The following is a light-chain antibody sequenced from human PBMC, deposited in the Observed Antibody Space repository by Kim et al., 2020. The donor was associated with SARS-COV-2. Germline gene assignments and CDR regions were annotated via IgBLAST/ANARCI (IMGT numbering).Light chain of an antibody. CDR2: HVT. Sequence: GPSITNYCTATTDDVGTENLVSWYQQHPSKVPKLMIYHVTQRPSGFSNPFAASKADNAASLTFSVLQAEDEADYYCCSYAGASCVFGGGTQLTVL. J-gene: IGLJ3*02. CDR3: CSYAGASCV. CDR1: TDDVGTENL. V-gene: IGLV2-23*02.